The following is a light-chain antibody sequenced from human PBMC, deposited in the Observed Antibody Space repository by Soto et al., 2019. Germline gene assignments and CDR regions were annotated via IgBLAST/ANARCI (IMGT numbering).Light chain of an antibody. V-gene: IGLV2-14*01. J-gene: IGLJ1*01. CDR1: SRDIGDYNY. CDR2: EVY. Sequence: QSVLTQPASVAWSPGQSITIPCTGTSRDIGDYNYVSWYQQHPGKAPKRLIFEVYNRPAGVSDRFSGSKSGNTASLTISGLQTGDEGDYYCSSYSSTNTLYLFGTGTKVTVL. CDR3: SSYSSTNTLYL.